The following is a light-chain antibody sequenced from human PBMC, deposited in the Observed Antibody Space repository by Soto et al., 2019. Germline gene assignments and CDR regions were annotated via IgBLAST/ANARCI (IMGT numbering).Light chain of an antibody. V-gene: IGKV3-20*01. CDR3: QQYGRSPMFT. J-gene: IGKJ2*01. Sequence: EIVLTQSPGTLSLSPGERATLSCRASQSVSSNYLAWYQQKPGQAPRLRIYGASRGAADIPDRFIGSGSGTAFTLTINILEPEYCAVYICQQYGRSPMFTFGQGTKLEI. CDR2: GAS. CDR1: QSVSSNY.